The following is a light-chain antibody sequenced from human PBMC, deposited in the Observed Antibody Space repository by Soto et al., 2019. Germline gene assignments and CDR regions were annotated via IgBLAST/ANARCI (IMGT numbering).Light chain of an antibody. J-gene: IGLJ2*01. V-gene: IGLV2-14*01. CDR2: KVN. CDR3: SSYASSGSRL. Sequence: QSALTQPASVSGSPGQSVTISCTGTSSDVGGYEYVSWYQHHPGKAPKLMIYKVNNRPSGVSNRFSGSKSGNTASLTISGLQAEDEADYYCSSYASSGSRLLGGGTKVTVL. CDR1: SSDVGGYEY.